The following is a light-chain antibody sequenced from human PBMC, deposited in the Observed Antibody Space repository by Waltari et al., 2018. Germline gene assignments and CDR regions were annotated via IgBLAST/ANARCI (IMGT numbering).Light chain of an antibody. CDR2: SAS. Sequence: DIQMTQSPSSLSASVGDRVTITCRASQSISDHFNWYQQKPGQAPKFLISSASSLRSGVPSRFGGGGSGTDCTLTISSLQLEDFATYYCQQSYSSPWTFGQGTKVEI. V-gene: IGKV1-39*01. CDR1: QSISDH. CDR3: QQSYSSPWT. J-gene: IGKJ1*01.